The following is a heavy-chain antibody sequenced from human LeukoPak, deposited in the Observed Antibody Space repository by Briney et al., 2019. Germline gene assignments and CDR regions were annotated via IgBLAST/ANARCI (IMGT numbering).Heavy chain of an antibody. CDR1: GYTLTELS. CDR2: FDPEDGET. J-gene: IGHJ4*02. D-gene: IGHD3-10*01. V-gene: IGHV1-24*01. CDR3: AIAYYGSGSYYLIDY. Sequence: ASVKVSCKVSGYTLTELSMHRVRQAPGKGLEWMGGFDPEDGETIYAQKFQGRVTMTEDTSTDTAYMELSSLRSEDTAVYYCAIAYYGSGSYYLIDYWGQGTLVTVSS.